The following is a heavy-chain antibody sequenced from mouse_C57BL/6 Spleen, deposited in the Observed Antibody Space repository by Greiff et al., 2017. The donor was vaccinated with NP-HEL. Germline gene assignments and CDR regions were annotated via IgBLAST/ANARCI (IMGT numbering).Heavy chain of an antibody. CDR2: IYPGDGDT. J-gene: IGHJ2*01. Sequence: VQLQQSGPELVKPGASVKISCKASGYAFSSSWMNWVKQRPGKGLEWIGRIYPGDGDTNYNGKFKGKATLTADKSSSTAYMQLSSLTSEDSAVYFCAGITTGDYFDYWGQGTTLTVSS. CDR1: GYAFSSSW. V-gene: IGHV1-82*01. CDR3: AGITTGDYFDY. D-gene: IGHD1-1*01.